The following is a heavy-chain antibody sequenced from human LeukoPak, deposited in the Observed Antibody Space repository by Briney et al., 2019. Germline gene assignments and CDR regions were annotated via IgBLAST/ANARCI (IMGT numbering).Heavy chain of an antibody. Sequence: GGSLRLSCAASVFTFSDYYMGWIRQAPGKGLQWVSYISASGDTIYYSDSVKGRFTTSRDNAKNSLFPHMNTLRAEDTAVYYCARYSSGDYRYFDYWGQGTLVTVSS. V-gene: IGHV3-11*04. J-gene: IGHJ4*02. CDR2: ISASGDTI. D-gene: IGHD3-22*01. CDR3: ARYSSGDYRYFDY. CDR1: VFTFSDYY.